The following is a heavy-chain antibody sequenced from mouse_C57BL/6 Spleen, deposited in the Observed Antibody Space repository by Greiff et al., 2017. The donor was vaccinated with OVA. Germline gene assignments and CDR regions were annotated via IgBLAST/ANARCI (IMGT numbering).Heavy chain of an antibody. CDR1: GYTFTSYW. CDR3: ARGGYDYDESWFAY. CDR2: IDPSDSYT. D-gene: IGHD2-4*01. Sequence: QVQLQQSGAELVKPGASVKLSCKASGYTFTSYWMQWVKQRPGQGLEWIGEIDPSDSYTNYNQKFKGKATLTVDTSSSTAYMQSSSLTSEDAAVYYCARGGYDYDESWFAYWGQGTLVTVSA. V-gene: IGHV1-50*01. J-gene: IGHJ3*01.